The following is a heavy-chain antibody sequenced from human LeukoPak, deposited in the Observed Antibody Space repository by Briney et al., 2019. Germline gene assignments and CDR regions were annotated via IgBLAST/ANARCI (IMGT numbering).Heavy chain of an antibody. CDR2: ISYDGSNK. V-gene: IGHV3-30-3*01. CDR3: ARGRNYYDSSGCLFQH. J-gene: IGHJ1*01. D-gene: IGHD3-22*01. Sequence: PGGYLRLYCAASGFTFSSYALHWVRQAPGKGLEWVAVISYDGSNKYYADSVKGRFTISRDNSKNTLYLQMNSLRAEDTAVYYCARGRNYYDSSGCLFQHWGQGTLVTVSS. CDR1: GFTFSSYA.